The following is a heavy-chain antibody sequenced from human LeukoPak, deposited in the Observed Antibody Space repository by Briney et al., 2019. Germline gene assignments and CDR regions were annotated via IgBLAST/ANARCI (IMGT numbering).Heavy chain of an antibody. CDR1: GYIDTSYG. Sequence: ASAMVSCKASGYIDTSYGISWVRQATGQWLEWMGWISAYNGNTNYAQKLHGRVTMTTDTSTSTAYMELRSLRSDDTAVYYCARDNRGPLTAAIIGYYFDYWGQGTLVTVSS. CDR2: ISAYNGNT. V-gene: IGHV1-18*01. CDR3: ARDNRGPLTAAIIGYYFDY. D-gene: IGHD2-2*02. J-gene: IGHJ4*02.